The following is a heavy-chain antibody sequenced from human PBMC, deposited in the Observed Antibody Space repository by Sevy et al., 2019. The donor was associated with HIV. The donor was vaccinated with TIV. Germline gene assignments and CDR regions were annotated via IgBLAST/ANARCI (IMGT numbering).Heavy chain of an antibody. CDR2: MWYDGNNK. CDR3: AGGHSLMVAGSADYLDY. CDR1: GFTFGSFG. V-gene: IGHV3-33*01. Sequence: GGSLRLSCTASGFTFGSFGINWVRQAPGKGLEWVALMWYDGNNKYYADSVKGRFTISRDSSKNTLYLQMNNLRAEDTAGYYGAGGHSLMVAGSADYLDYWGQGTLVTVSS. J-gene: IGHJ4*02. D-gene: IGHD2-21*02.